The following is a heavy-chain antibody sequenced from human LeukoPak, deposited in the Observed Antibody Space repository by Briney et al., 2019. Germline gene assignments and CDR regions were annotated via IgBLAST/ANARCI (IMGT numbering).Heavy chain of an antibody. CDR1: GFTFSSYG. CDR3: AKSSDSYFSRGYFDY. CDR2: ISGSGGST. V-gene: IGHV3-23*01. Sequence: PGGSLRLSCAASGFTFSSYGMSWVRQAPGKGLEWVSTISGSGGSTYYADSVKGRFTISRDNAKNSLYLQMDSLRAEDTAIYYCAKSSDSYFSRGYFDYWGQGTLVTVSS. J-gene: IGHJ4*02. D-gene: IGHD1-26*01.